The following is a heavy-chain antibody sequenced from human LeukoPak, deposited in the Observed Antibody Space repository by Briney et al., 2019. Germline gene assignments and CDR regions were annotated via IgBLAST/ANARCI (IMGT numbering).Heavy chain of an antibody. J-gene: IGHJ4*02. CDR3: ARVLEGGVDY. CDR1: GFTFSNYA. CDR2: ISGSGGST. V-gene: IGHV3-23*01. D-gene: IGHD1-1*01. Sequence: GGSLRLSCAAPGFTFSNYAMSWVRQAPGKGLEWVSAISGSGGSTYYADSVKGRFTISRDNSKNTLYLQMNSLRAEDTAVYYCARVLEGGVDYWGQGTLVTVSS.